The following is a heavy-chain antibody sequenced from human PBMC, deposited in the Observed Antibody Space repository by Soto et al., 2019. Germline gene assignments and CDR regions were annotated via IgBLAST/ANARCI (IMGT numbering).Heavy chain of an antibody. CDR3: AREDRDRGTELVPAAIDGMDV. Sequence: QVQLVQSGAEVKKPGSSVKVSCKASGGTFSRYSITWVRQAPGHGLEWIGRIIPIFGIASYAQKFQGRVTVTADEPASADYRERSSLRSDDTAVYYCAREDRDRGTELVPAAIDGMDVWGQGTTVTVSS. J-gene: IGHJ6*02. CDR2: IIPIFGIA. D-gene: IGHD2-2*01. V-gene: IGHV1-69*08. CDR1: GGTFSRYS.